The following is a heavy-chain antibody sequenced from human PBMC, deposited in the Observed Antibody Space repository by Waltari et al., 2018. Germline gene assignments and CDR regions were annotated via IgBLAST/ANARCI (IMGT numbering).Heavy chain of an antibody. CDR2: IYTSGST. J-gene: IGHJ4*02. D-gene: IGHD2-15*01. Sequence: QVQLQESGPGLVKPSQTLSLTCTVPGGSIRRGSYYWSWTRPPAGKGLEWIGRIYTSGSTNYNPALKSRVTISVDTAKNQFSLKLSSVTAADTAVYYCARVPPGICSGGSCYPCWGQGTLVTVSS. CDR3: ARVPPGICSGGSCYPC. CDR1: GGSIRRGSYY. V-gene: IGHV4-61*02.